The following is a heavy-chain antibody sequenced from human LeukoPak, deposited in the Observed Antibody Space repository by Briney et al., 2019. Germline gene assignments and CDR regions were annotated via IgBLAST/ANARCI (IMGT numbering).Heavy chain of an antibody. V-gene: IGHV3-21*01. CDR1: GYTFSSYS. Sequence: PGGSLRLSCAASGYTFSSYSMNWVRQAPGKGLEWVSSISSSSSYIYYADSVKGRFTISRDNAKNSLYLQMNSLRAEDTAVYYCARDGRIAVAEGNDYWGQGTLVTVSS. J-gene: IGHJ4*02. CDR3: ARDGRIAVAEGNDY. CDR2: ISSSSSYI. D-gene: IGHD6-19*01.